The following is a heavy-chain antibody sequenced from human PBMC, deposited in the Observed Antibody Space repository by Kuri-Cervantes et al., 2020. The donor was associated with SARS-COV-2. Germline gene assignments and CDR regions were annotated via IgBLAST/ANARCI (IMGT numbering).Heavy chain of an antibody. CDR3: ARPTTVVPRGYYYMDV. J-gene: IGHJ6*03. CDR1: GFTFSSYA. D-gene: IGHD4-23*01. V-gene: IGHV3-30-3*01. CDR2: ISYDGSNK. Sequence: GESLKISCVASGFTFSSYAMHWVRQAPGKGLEWVAVISYDGSNKYYADSVKGRFTISRDNAKNSLYLQMNSLRAEDTAVYYCARPTTVVPRGYYYMDVWGKGTTVTVSS.